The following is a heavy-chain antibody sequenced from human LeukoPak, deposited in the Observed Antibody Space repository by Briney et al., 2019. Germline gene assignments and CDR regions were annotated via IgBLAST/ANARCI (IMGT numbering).Heavy chain of an antibody. D-gene: IGHD2-21*02. V-gene: IGHV1-2*02. J-gene: IGHJ5*02. Sequence: ASVKVSCKASGYTFTGYYMHWVRQAPGQGLEWMGWINPNSGGTNYAQKLQGRVTMTTDTSTSTAYMELRSLRSDDTAVHYCARDLRTANCGGDCYDNWFDPWGQGTLVTVSS. CDR2: INPNSGGT. CDR3: ARDLRTANCGGDCYDNWFDP. CDR1: GYTFTGYY.